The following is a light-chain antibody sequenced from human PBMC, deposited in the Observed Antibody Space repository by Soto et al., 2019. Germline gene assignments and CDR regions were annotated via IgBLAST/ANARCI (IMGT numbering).Light chain of an antibody. Sequence: EIVMTQSPATLSVSPGERATLSCRASQSITRNLAWYQQSPGQAPRLLIYGASTRATGIPARFSGSGSGTEFTLTINSLQSGDFAVYYCQQYNNWPMWTFGQGTKVDIK. V-gene: IGKV3-15*01. CDR1: QSITRN. CDR2: GAS. J-gene: IGKJ1*01. CDR3: QQYNNWPMWT.